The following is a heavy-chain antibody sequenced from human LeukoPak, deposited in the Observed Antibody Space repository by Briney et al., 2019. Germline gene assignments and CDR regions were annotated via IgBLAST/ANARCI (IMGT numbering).Heavy chain of an antibody. CDR3: ARVHSRGIQPVGY. D-gene: IGHD5-18*01. CDR2: MNPNSGNT. J-gene: IGHJ4*02. V-gene: IGHV1-8*01. Sequence: ASVKVSCKASGYTFTSYDINWMRQATGQGLEWMGWMNPNSGNTGYAQKFQGRVTMTRNTSISTAYMELSSLRSEDTAVYYCARVHSRGIQPVGYWGQGTLVTVSS. CDR1: GYTFTSYD.